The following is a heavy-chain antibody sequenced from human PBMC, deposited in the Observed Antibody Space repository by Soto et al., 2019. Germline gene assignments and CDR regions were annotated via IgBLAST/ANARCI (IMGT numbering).Heavy chain of an antibody. V-gene: IGHV4-31*03. Sequence: QVQLQESGPGLVKPSQTLSLTCTVSGGSISSGGYYWSWIRQHPGKGLGWIGYIYYSGSTYYNPSLKSRVTISVDTSKNQFSLKLSSVTAADTAVYYCARDFQYYYGSGKLFYGMDVWGQGTTVTVSS. CDR3: ARDFQYYYGSGKLFYGMDV. CDR1: GGSISSGGYY. CDR2: IYYSGST. J-gene: IGHJ6*02. D-gene: IGHD3-10*01.